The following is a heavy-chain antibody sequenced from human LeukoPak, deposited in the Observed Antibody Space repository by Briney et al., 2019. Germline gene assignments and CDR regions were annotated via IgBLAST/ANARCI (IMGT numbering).Heavy chain of an antibody. Sequence: GRSLRLSCAASGFTFDDYAMHWVRQAQGKGLEWVSGISWNSGSIGYADSVKGRFTISRDNAKNSLYLQMNSLRAEDTALYYCAKDACSSTSCSFDYWGQGTLVTVSS. CDR2: ISWNSGSI. V-gene: IGHV3-9*01. J-gene: IGHJ4*02. CDR1: GFTFDDYA. CDR3: AKDACSSTSCSFDY. D-gene: IGHD2-2*01.